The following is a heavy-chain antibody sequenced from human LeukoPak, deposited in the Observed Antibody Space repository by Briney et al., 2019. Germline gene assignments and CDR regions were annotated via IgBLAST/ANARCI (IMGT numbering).Heavy chain of an antibody. CDR3: VRNFGDSGYPRFGDI. V-gene: IGHV4-34*01. J-gene: IGHJ2*01. CDR1: GGSFSGYY. D-gene: IGHD3-22*01. CDR2: INHSGST. Sequence: PSETLSLTCAVYGGSFSGYYWSWIRQPPGKGLEWIGEINHSGSTNYNPSLKSRVTISVDTSKNQFSLKLSSVTAADTAVYYCVRNFGDSGYPRFGDIWGRGTMVTVSS.